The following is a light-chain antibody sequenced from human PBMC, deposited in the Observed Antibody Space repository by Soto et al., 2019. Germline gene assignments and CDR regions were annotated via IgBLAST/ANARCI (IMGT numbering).Light chain of an antibody. V-gene: IGKV1-5*01. CDR3: QQYMRWPLT. CDR1: QTISSW. J-gene: IGKJ4*01. Sequence: DIQMTQSPSTLSGSVGDRVTITCRASQTISSWLAWYQQKPGKAPKLLIYDASSLESGVPSRFSGSGSGTDFTLTISRLEPEDFAVYYCQQYMRWPLTVGGGTKVDSK. CDR2: DAS.